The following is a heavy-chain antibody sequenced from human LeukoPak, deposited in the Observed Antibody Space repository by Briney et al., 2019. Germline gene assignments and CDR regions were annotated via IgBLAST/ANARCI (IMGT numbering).Heavy chain of an antibody. Sequence: GASVKVSCKAPGYTFTSYGISWLRQAPGQGLEWMGWIGAWNGDTNYVQQFQGRVTMTTDTSTSTLYMELRSLRSDDTAVYYCARDNGHKSVDYWGQGTLVTVSS. D-gene: IGHD3-3*01. J-gene: IGHJ4*02. CDR3: ARDNGHKSVDY. CDR1: GYTFTSYG. V-gene: IGHV1-18*01. CDR2: IGAWNGDT.